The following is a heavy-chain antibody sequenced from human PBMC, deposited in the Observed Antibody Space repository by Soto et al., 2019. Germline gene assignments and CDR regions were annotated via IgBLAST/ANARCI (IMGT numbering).Heavy chain of an antibody. V-gene: IGHV2-5*02. CDR3: AHKSHLAAAWWFDP. J-gene: IGHJ5*02. CDR2: IYWDDDK. D-gene: IGHD6-13*01. CDR1: GFSLSTSGVG. Sequence: QITLKESGPTLVKPTQTLTLTCTFSGFSLSTSGVGVGWIRQPPGKALEWLALIYWDDDKRYSPSLKSRLTITKDTSKNQVVLTITNMDPVDTATYYCAHKSHLAAAWWFDPWGQGTLVTVSS.